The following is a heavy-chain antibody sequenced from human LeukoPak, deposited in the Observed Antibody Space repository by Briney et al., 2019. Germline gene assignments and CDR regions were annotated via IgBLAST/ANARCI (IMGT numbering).Heavy chain of an antibody. J-gene: IGHJ6*02. D-gene: IGHD2-2*01. CDR3: ARDYSSSGTFFGYYYGMDV. Sequence: GGSLRLSCAASGFTFSSYSMNWVRQAPGKGLDWTSYISGSSKIIHWAESLKGRFTISRDNAKNSLYLQMNSLRDEDTAVYYCARDYSSSGTFFGYYYGMDVWGQGTTVTVSS. CDR1: GFTFSSYS. CDR2: ISGSSKII. V-gene: IGHV3-48*02.